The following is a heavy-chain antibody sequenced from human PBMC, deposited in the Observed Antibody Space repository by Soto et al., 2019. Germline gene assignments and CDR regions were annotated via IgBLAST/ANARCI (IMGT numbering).Heavy chain of an antibody. CDR1: GFTVSSNY. V-gene: IGHV3-66*01. CDR3: ARVPPGYSSSPPYYYYYMDV. D-gene: IGHD6-6*01. J-gene: IGHJ6*03. CDR2: IYSGGST. Sequence: EVQLVESGGGLVQSGGSLRLSCAASGFTVSSNYMSWVRQAPGKGLEWVSVIYSGGSTYYADSVKGRFTTSRDNSKNTLFLQMNSLRAEDTAVYYCARVPPGYSSSPPYYYYYMDVWGKGTTVTVSS.